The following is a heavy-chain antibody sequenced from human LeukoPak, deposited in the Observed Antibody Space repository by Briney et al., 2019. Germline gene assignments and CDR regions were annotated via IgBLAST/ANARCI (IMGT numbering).Heavy chain of an antibody. CDR2: IHYSGGT. J-gene: IGHJ4*02. Sequence: SETLSLTCTVSGGSISTSSFYWGWIRQPPGKGLEWIGSIHYSGGTCYNPSLKSGVTISVDTSKNQFSLKVSSVTAADTAVYYCARYSGYATYWGQGTLVTVSS. V-gene: IGHV4-39*01. D-gene: IGHD5-12*01. CDR3: ARYSGYATY. CDR1: GGSISTSSFY.